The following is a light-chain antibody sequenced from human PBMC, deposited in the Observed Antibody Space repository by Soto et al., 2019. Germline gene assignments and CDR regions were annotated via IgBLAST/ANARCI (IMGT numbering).Light chain of an antibody. Sequence: QAVVTQPPSVSGAPGQRVTISCTGRSSNIGARYDVHWYQQLPGTAPKLLIYGNSNRPSGVPDRFSGSKSGTSASLAITGLQAEDEADYYCQSYDSSLSGWVFGGGTKLTV. CDR1: SSNIGARYD. CDR2: GNS. J-gene: IGLJ3*02. CDR3: QSYDSSLSGWV. V-gene: IGLV1-40*01.